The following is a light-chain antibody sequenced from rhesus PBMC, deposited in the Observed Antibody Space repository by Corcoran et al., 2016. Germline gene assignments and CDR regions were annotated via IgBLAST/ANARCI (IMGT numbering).Light chain of an antibody. V-gene: IGKV1-22*01. Sequence: DIQMTQSPSSLSASVGDTVTITCRASQRISSWLAWYQQKPGKAPKLLIYKASHLQSGVPSRFSGSGSGTDFTLTISSLQSEDFATYYCQQYSSSTYSFGQGTKVEIK. CDR1: QRISSW. CDR2: KAS. J-gene: IGKJ2*01. CDR3: QQYSSSTYS.